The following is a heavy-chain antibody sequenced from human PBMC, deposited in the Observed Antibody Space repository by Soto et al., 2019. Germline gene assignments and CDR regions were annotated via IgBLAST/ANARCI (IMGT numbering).Heavy chain of an antibody. CDR2: ISSSSSYI. D-gene: IGHD3-22*01. J-gene: IGHJ3*02. Sequence: ETLSLTCTVSCGSITSGGYSWTWVRQAPGKGLEWVSSISSSSSYIYYADSVKGRFTISRDNAKNSLYLQMNSLRAEDTAVYYCARGENNYYDSSGYYFDAFDIWGQGTMVTVSS. V-gene: IGHV3-21*01. CDR3: ARGENNYYDSSGYYFDAFDI. CDR1: CGSITSGGYS.